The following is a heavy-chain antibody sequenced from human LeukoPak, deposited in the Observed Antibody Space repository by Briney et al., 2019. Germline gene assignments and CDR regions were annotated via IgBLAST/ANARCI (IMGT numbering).Heavy chain of an antibody. D-gene: IGHD1-14*01. CDR3: ARDLTGGYFDY. V-gene: IGHV4-30-4*08. CDR2: IYYSGST. Sequence: PSETLSLTCTVSGGSISSGDYYWSWIRQPPGKGLEWIGYIYYSGSTYYNPSLKSRVTISVDTSKNQFSLKLSSVTAADTAVYYCARDLTGGYFDYWGQGTLVTVSS. CDR1: GGSISSGDYY. J-gene: IGHJ4*02.